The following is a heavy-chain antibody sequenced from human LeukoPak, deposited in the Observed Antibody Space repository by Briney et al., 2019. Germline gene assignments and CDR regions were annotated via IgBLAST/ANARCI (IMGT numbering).Heavy chain of an antibody. CDR2: ISYDGSNK. D-gene: IGHD3-9*01. V-gene: IGHV3-30-3*01. Sequence: GRSLRLSCAASGFTFSSYAMHWVRQAPGKGLEWVAVISYDGSNKYYADSVKGRFTISRDNSKNTLYLQMNSLRAEDTAVYYCTRDLAGTWLPFQHWGQGTLVTVSS. CDR3: TRDLAGTWLPFQH. CDR1: GFTFSSYA. J-gene: IGHJ1*01.